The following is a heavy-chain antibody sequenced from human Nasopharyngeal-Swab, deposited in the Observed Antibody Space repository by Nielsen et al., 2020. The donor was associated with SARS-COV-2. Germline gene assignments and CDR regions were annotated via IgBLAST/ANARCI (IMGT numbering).Heavy chain of an antibody. CDR3: AMQLPIFDFDFWSCLAY. J-gene: IGHJ4*02. D-gene: IGHD3-3*01. Sequence: ASVKVSCKASGYAFSSYAMHWVRQAPGQGLEWLGRINGGNGNTKYSQRFQGRVTISRDTSANTAYMDLTSLRSEDTAVYYCAMQLPIFDFDFWSCLAYWGQGTLVTVS. V-gene: IGHV1-3*01. CDR2: INGGNGNT. CDR1: GYAFSSYA.